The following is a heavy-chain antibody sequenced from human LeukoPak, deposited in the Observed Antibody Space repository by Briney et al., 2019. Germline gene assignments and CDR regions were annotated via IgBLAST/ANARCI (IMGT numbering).Heavy chain of an antibody. J-gene: IGHJ6*02. CDR1: GFTFRSYG. CDR3: AKDQGSGSYPYYYYGMDV. D-gene: IGHD3-10*01. Sequence: GGSLRLSCAASGFTFRSYGMHWVRQAPGKGLEWVAVISYDGSNKYYADSVKGRFTISRDNSKNTLYLQMNSLRAEDTAVYYCAKDQGSGSYPYYYYGMDVWGQGTTVTVSS. V-gene: IGHV3-30*18. CDR2: ISYDGSNK.